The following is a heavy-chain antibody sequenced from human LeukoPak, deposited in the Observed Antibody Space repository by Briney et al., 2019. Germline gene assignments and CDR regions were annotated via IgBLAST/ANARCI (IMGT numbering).Heavy chain of an antibody. CDR1: GDSISSYY. CDR3: ARGLGGSYEMNWFDP. Sequence: SETLSLTCTVSGDSISSYYWNWIRQSPGKGLEWIGYFYSSRSTRSSPSLQSRVTMSVDTSKNQLSLKVHSVTAADTAVNYCARGLGGSYEMNWFDPWGQGTLVTVSS. CDR2: FYSSRST. V-gene: IGHV4-4*09. D-gene: IGHD1-26*01. J-gene: IGHJ5*02.